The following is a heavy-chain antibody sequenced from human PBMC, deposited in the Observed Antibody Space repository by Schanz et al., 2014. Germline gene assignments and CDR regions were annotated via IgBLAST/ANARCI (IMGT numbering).Heavy chain of an antibody. Sequence: QVQLQESGPGLVKPSGTLSLTCVVSGGSISSGVWWTWARQSPGKGLEWIGEIFHSGPTNYNPSLESRVTISVDKSTTPFSLILSSMPAADTAVYYCARAAGPVDYWGQGTLVTVSS. CDR2: IFHSGPT. J-gene: IGHJ4*02. D-gene: IGHD6-13*01. CDR1: GGSISSGVW. CDR3: ARAAGPVDY. V-gene: IGHV4-4*02.